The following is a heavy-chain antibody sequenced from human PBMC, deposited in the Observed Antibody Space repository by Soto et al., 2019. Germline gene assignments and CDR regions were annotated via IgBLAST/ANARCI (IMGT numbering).Heavy chain of an antibody. V-gene: IGHV3-23*01. J-gene: IGHJ4*02. CDR1: GFTFSSYA. CDR3: AKERAIFGVEEYYFDY. Sequence: EVQLLESGGGLVQPGGSLRLSCAASGFTFSSYAMSWVRQAPGKGLEWVSAISGSGGSTYYADSVKGRFTISRDNSKNTLYLQMNSLRAEDTAVYYCAKERAIFGVEEYYFDYWGQGTLVTVSS. CDR2: ISGSGGST. D-gene: IGHD3-3*01.